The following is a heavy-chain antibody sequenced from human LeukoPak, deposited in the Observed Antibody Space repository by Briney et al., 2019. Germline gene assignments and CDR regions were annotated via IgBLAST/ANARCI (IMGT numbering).Heavy chain of an antibody. V-gene: IGHV4-61*02. CDR2: IYTSGST. D-gene: IGHD3-22*01. CDR3: ARSGYYYDSSGYYYNYFDY. Sequence: SQTLSLTCTVSGGSISSGSYYWSWIRQPGGKGLEWIGRIYTSGSTNYNPSLKSRVTISVDTSKNQFSLKLSSVTAADTAVYYCARSGYYYDSSGYYYNYFDYWGQGTLVTVSS. CDR1: GGSISSGSYY. J-gene: IGHJ4*02.